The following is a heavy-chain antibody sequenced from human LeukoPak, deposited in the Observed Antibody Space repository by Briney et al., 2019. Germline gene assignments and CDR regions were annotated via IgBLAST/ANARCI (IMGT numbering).Heavy chain of an antibody. D-gene: IGHD5-18*01. CDR1: GGSISSYY. CDR2: IYYSGST. V-gene: IGHV4-59*08. J-gene: IGHJ4*02. CDR3: ARGGGYSYGHPFDY. Sequence: SEPLSHTCTVSGGSISSYYWSWIRQPPGKRLEWIGYIYYSGSTNYNPSLKSRVTISVDTSKNQFSLKLSSVTAADTAVYYCARGGGYSYGHPFDYWGQGTLVTVSS.